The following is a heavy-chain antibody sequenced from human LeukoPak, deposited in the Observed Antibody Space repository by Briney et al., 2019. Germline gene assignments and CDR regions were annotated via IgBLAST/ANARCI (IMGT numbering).Heavy chain of an antibody. CDR3: ARGLGSCSGGTCYFWFDP. J-gene: IGHJ5*02. D-gene: IGHD2-15*01. CDR1: GFTFTSYD. V-gene: IGHV1-8*01. CDR2: MNPNTGDT. Sequence: ASVKVSCKASGFTFTSYDINWVRQATGQGLEWMGWMNPNTGDTGYAQKFQGGVTMTRDTSIKTAYMELSSLGSEDTAVYYCARGLGSCSGGTCYFWFDPWGQGTLVTVSS.